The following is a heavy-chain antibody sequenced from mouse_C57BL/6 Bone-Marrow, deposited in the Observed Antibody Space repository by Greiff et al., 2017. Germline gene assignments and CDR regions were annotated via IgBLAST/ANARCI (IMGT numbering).Heavy chain of an antibody. CDR2: IYPRSGNT. CDR3: ARGIYYYGSSPYFDY. J-gene: IGHJ2*01. D-gene: IGHD1-1*01. CDR1: GYTFTSYG. Sequence: QVQLQQSGAELARPGASVKLSCKASGYTFTSYGISWVKQRPGQGLEWIGEIYPRSGNTYYNEKFKGKATLTADKSSSTAYMELRSLTSEDSAVYFCARGIYYYGSSPYFDYWGQGTTLTVSS. V-gene: IGHV1-81*01.